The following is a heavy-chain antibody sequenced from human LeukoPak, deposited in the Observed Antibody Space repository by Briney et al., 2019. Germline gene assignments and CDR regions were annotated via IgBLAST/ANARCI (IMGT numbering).Heavy chain of an antibody. J-gene: IGHJ5*02. CDR3: AKAPVGYCSGGSCTNWFDP. D-gene: IGHD2-15*01. CDR2: IIPIFGTA. CDR1: GGTFSSYA. V-gene: IGHV1-69*13. Sequence: ASVKVSCKASGGTFSSYAISWVRQAPGQGLEWMGGIIPIFGTANYAQKFQGRVTITADESTSTAYMELSSLRSEDTAVYYCAKAPVGYCSGGSCTNWFDPWGQGTLVTVSS.